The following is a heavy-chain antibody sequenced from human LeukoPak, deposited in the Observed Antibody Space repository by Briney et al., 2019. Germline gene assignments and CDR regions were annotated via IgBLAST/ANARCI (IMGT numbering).Heavy chain of an antibody. CDR2: IYYSGST. Sequence: PSETLSLTCTVSGVSISSSSYYWGWIRQPPGKGLEWIGSIYYSGSTYYNPSLKSRVTISVDTSKNQFSLKLSSVAAADTAVCYCAVGHYYHSSGYLFDSWGQGTLVTVSS. V-gene: IGHV4-39*07. CDR3: AVGHYYHSSGYLFDS. J-gene: IGHJ4*02. CDR1: GVSISSSSYY. D-gene: IGHD3-22*01.